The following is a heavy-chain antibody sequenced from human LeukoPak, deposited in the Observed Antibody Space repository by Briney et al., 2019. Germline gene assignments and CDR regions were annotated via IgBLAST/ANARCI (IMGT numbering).Heavy chain of an antibody. CDR3: AKRGVVIRVILVGFHKEAYYFDS. CDR1: GFTVSNYY. V-gene: IGHV3-23*01. D-gene: IGHD3-22*01. CDR2: ISGSGGST. Sequence: GGSLRLSCAASGFTVSNYYMHCVRQAPGKGLEWVAGISGSGGSTNYADSVKGRFTISRDNPKNTLFLQMKSLRAEDTAVYFCAKRGVVIRVILVGFHKEAYYFDSWGQGALVTVSS. J-gene: IGHJ4*02.